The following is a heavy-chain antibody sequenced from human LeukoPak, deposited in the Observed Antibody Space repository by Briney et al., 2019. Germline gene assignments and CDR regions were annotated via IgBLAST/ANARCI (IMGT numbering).Heavy chain of an antibody. D-gene: IGHD3-10*01. V-gene: IGHV3-48*03. J-gene: IGHJ6*03. CDR2: ISSSGSTT. Sequence: AGGSLRLSCAASRFTFSSYDMNWVRQAPGKGLEWISYISSSGSTTFYADSVKGRFTISRDNAKNSLYLQMNSLRAEDTAVYYCARDQYGSGDGYYMDVWGKGTTVTISS. CDR3: ARDQYGSGDGYYMDV. CDR1: RFTFSSYD.